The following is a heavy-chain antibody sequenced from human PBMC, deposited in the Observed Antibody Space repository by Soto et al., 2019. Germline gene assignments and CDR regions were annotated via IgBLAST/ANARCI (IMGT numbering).Heavy chain of an antibody. CDR2: IIPIFGTA. CDR3: ARVTGTTDWYFDL. CDR1: GYTFTSYA. J-gene: IGHJ2*01. V-gene: IGHV1-69*13. Sequence: SVKVSCKASGYTFTSYAISWVRQAPGQGLEWMGGIIPIFGTANYAQKFQGRVTITADESTSTAYMELSSLRSDDTAVYYCARVTGTTDWYFDLWGRGTLVTVSS. D-gene: IGHD1-7*01.